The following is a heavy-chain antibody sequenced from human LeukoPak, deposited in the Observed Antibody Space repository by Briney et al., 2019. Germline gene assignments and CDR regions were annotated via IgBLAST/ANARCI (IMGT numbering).Heavy chain of an antibody. V-gene: IGHV3-23*01. Sequence: GGSLRLSCAASGFTVSSNYMSWVRQAPGKGLEWVSGISGDAGRTYYADSVKGRFTIYRDNSKSTLSLQMNSLRAEDMAIYYCATYRQVLLPFESWGQGTLVTVSS. CDR1: GFTVSSNY. J-gene: IGHJ4*02. CDR2: ISGDAGRT. D-gene: IGHD2-8*02. CDR3: ATYRQVLLPFES.